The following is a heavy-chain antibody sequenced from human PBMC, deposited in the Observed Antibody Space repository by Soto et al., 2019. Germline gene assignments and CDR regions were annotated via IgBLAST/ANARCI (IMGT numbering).Heavy chain of an antibody. D-gene: IGHD3-9*01. CDR1: GYTFTSYG. CDR2: ISAYNGNT. J-gene: IGHJ4*02. V-gene: IGHV1-18*01. CDR3: ARDPGFRSDY. Sequence: QVQLVQSGSEVKKPGASVKVSCKASGYTFTSYGISWVRQAPVQGHEWMGWISAYNGNTNSAQKLQGRVNMTTDTSTSTAYMELRSMRSDDTAVYDFARDPGFRSDYWGQGTLVTVSS.